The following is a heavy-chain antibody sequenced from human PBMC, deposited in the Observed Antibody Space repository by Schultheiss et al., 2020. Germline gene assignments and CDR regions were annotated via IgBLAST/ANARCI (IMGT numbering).Heavy chain of an antibody. CDR1: GGSFSGYY. Sequence: SETLALTCAVYGGSFSGYYWSWIRQPPGKGLEWIGYIYYSGSTNYNPSLKSRVTISVDTSKNQFSLKLSSVTAADTAVYYCARGYSSGWPTFDYWGQGTLVTVSS. D-gene: IGHD6-19*01. J-gene: IGHJ4*02. CDR3: ARGYSSGWPTFDY. CDR2: IYYSGST. V-gene: IGHV4-59*01.